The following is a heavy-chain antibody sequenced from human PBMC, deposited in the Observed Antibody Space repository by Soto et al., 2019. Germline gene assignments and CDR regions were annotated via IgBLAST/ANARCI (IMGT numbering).Heavy chain of an antibody. D-gene: IGHD6-19*01. Sequence: PGGSLRLSCAASGFTFTTYAMTWVRQAPGRGLEWVSYISSSGSTIYYADSVKGRFTISRDNAKNSLYLQMNSLRAEDTAVYYCARDFSSGWYWGQGTLVTVSS. CDR3: ARDFSSGWY. CDR2: ISSSGSTI. V-gene: IGHV3-48*04. CDR1: GFTFTTYA. J-gene: IGHJ4*02.